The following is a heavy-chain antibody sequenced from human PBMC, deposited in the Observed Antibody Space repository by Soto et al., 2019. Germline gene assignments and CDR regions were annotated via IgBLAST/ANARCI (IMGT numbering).Heavy chain of an antibody. V-gene: IGHV3-74*01. J-gene: IGHJ4*02. CDR3: ARDLNRYYFDF. CDR2: INSDGSST. Sequence: SGGSLRLSCAASGFSFSSYWMHWVRQAPGKGLVWVSRINSDGSSTNYADSVKGRFTISRDNAKNTLYLQMNSLRAEDTAVYFCARDLNRYYFDFWGQGTLVTVSS. CDR1: GFSFSSYW.